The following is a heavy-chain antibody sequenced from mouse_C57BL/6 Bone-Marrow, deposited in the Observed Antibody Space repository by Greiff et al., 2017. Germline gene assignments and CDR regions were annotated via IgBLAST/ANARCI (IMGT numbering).Heavy chain of an antibody. CDR3: ARDEGGYDILYAMDY. J-gene: IGHJ4*01. Sequence: VQLQQSGPGLVTPSQSLSLTCSVTGYSITSGYYWNWIRQFPGNKLEWMGYISYDGSNNYNPSLKNRISITRDTSKNQFFLKLNSVTTEDTATYYCARDEGGYDILYAMDYWGQGTSVTVSS. CDR2: ISYDGSN. V-gene: IGHV3-6*01. D-gene: IGHD2-2*01. CDR1: GYSITSGYY.